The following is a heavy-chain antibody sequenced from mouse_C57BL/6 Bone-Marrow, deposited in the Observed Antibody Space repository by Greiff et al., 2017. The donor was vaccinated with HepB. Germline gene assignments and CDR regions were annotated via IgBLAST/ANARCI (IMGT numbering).Heavy chain of an antibody. J-gene: IGHJ3*01. CDR3: ATSPSVAY. V-gene: IGHV14-3*02. Sequence: VQLQQSGADLVKPGASVKLSCIVSGFNINDTYMYWVKQRPEQGLEWIGKIDPANGNTKYDPKFQGKATITANTSSNTAYLQLSSLTSEDTAVYYCATSPSVAYWGQGTLVTVSA. CDR1: GFNINDTY. CDR2: IDPANGNT.